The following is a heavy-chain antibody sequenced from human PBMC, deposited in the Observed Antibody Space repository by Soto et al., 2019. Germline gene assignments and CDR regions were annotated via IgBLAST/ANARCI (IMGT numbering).Heavy chain of an antibody. CDR2: ISYDGSNK. D-gene: IGHD2-2*02. CDR1: GFTFSSYA. V-gene: IGHV3-30-3*01. J-gene: IGHJ4*02. Sequence: QVQLVESGGGVVQPGRSLRLSCAASGFTFSSYAMHWVRQAPGKGREWVAVISYDGSNKYYADSVKGRFTISRDNSKNTLYLQMNSLRAEDTAVYYCARDHYIDYWGQGTLVTVAS. CDR3: ARDHYIDY.